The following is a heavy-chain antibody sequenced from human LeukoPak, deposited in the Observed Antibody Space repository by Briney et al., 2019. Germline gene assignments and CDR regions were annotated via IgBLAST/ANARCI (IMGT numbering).Heavy chain of an antibody. J-gene: IGHJ6*03. CDR3: ARASIVVVPAAMQADDYYYMDV. V-gene: IGHV4-4*07. D-gene: IGHD2-2*01. CDR1: GGSISSYY. CDR2: IYTSGST. Sequence: PSETLSLTCTVSGGSISSYYWSWIQQPVGKGLEWIGRIYTSGSTNYNPSLKSRVTMSVDTSKNQFSLKLSSVTAADTAVYYCARASIVVVPAAMQADDYYYMDVWGKGTTVTVSS.